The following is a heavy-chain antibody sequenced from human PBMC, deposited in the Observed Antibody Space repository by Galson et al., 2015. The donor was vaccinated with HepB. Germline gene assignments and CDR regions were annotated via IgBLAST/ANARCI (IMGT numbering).Heavy chain of an antibody. CDR2: ISAYNGDT. D-gene: IGHD3-10*01. CDR3: ARSSMVRGKYASFNS. J-gene: IGHJ4*02. CDR1: GFTFTTYH. Sequence: SVKVSCKASGFTFTTYHINWVRQAPGQKLELMGWISAYNGDTNYAQKLQGRVTMTTDTSTSTAYMELRSLRSDDTAVYYCARSSMVRGKYASFNSWGQGTLVTVSS. V-gene: IGHV1-18*01.